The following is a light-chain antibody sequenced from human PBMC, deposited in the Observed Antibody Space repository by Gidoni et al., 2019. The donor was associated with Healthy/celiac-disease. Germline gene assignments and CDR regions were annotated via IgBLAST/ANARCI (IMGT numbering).Light chain of an antibody. CDR2: KAS. Sequence: DIQMTQSPSTLSASVGDRVTITCRASQSISSWLAWYQQKPEKAPKLLIYKASSLESGVPSRFSGSGSGTEFTLTISSLQPDDFATYYCQQYNSYSSTFXXXTKVEIK. J-gene: IGKJ1*01. V-gene: IGKV1-5*03. CDR3: QQYNSYSST. CDR1: QSISSW.